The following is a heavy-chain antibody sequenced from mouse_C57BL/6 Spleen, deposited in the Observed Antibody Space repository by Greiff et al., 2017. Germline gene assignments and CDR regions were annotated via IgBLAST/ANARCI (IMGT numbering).Heavy chain of an antibody. J-gene: IGHJ3*01. V-gene: IGHV1-82*01. CDR2: IYPGDGDT. CDR3: ARWDPSFAY. Sequence: VQLQQSGPALVKPGASVKISCKASGYAFSSSWMNWVKQRPGKGLEWIGRIYPGDGDTYYNGKFKGQATLTADKSSSTAYMQLSSLTSEDSAVYFCARWDPSFAYWGQGTLVTVSA. CDR1: GYAFSSSW. D-gene: IGHD4-1*01.